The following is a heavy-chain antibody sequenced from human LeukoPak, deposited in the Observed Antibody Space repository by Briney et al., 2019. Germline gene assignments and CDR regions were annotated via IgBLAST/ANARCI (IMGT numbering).Heavy chain of an antibody. CDR1: GYTLTELS. CDR2: FDPEDGET. J-gene: IGHJ4*02. CDR3: ARADYYDSSGYYPSFDY. V-gene: IGHV1-24*01. Sequence: ASVKVSCKVSGYTLTELSMHWVRQAPGKGLEWMGGFDPEDGETIYAQKFQGRVTMTEGTSTDTAYMELSSLRSEDTAVYYCARADYYDSSGYYPSFDYWGQGTLVTVSS. D-gene: IGHD3-22*01.